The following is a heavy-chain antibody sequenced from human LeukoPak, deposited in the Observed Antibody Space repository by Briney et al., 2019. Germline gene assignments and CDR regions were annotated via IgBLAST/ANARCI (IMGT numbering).Heavy chain of an antibody. Sequence: SETLSLTCTVSGGSMSSYYWNWIRQPPGKGLEWIGYIYYSGTTNYNPSLKSRVSMSVDTSKNQFSLKLSSVTAADTAVYYCARAVGGDGSGSLWGPGTLVTVSS. J-gene: IGHJ4*02. V-gene: IGHV4-59*01. CDR2: IYYSGTT. D-gene: IGHD3-10*01. CDR1: GGSMSSYY. CDR3: ARAVGGDGSGSL.